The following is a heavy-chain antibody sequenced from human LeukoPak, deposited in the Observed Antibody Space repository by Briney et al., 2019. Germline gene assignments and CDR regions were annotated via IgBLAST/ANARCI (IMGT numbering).Heavy chain of an antibody. CDR1: GGSFSGYY. Sequence: PSETLSLTCAVYGGSFSGYYWSWIRQPPGKGLEWIGEINHSGSTNYNPSLKSRVTISVDTSKNQFSLKLSSVTAADTAVYYCASDSDSLDYWGQGTLVTVSS. CDR2: INHSGST. V-gene: IGHV4-34*01. D-gene: IGHD3-22*01. J-gene: IGHJ4*02. CDR3: ASDSDSLDY.